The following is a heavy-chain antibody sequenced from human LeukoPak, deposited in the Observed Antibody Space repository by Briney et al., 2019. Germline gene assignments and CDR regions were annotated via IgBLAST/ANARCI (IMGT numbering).Heavy chain of an antibody. CDR3: ARALGSYKPRYFDWLLLGEWFDP. V-gene: IGHV4-61*02. J-gene: IGHJ5*02. D-gene: IGHD3-9*01. CDR2: IYTSGST. CDR1: GGYISSGSYY. Sequence: SETLSLTCTVSGGYISSGSYYWSWIRQPAGKGLEWIGRIYTSGSTNYNPSLKSRVTISVDTSKNQFSLKLSSVTAADTAVYYCARALGSYKPRYFDWLLLGEWFDPWGQGTLVTVSS.